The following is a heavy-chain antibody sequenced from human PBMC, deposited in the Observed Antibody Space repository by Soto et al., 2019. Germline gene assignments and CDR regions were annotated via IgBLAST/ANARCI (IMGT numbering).Heavy chain of an antibody. D-gene: IGHD2-2*01. CDR1: GGTFSSYA. Sequence: SVKVSCKASGGTFSSYAISWVRQAPGQGLEWMGGIIPIFGTANYAQKFQGRVTITADESTSTAYMELSSLRSEDTAVYYCARCGRGSSTSCPWKWFDPSGQGPLVTVSS. CDR2: IIPIFGTA. J-gene: IGHJ5*02. CDR3: ARCGRGSSTSCPWKWFDP. V-gene: IGHV1-69*13.